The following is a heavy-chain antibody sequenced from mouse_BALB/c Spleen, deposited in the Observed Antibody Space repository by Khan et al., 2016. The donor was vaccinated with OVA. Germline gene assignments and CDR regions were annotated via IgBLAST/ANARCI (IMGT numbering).Heavy chain of an antibody. D-gene: IGHD4-1*02. Sequence: QIQLVQSGPELKKPGETVKISCTASWYTFTNYGMNWVKQAPGKGLKWMGWINTYTGQPTYPDEFKGRFAFSLETSASTAYLQINNLHNEDTATYFCARSNSYWYFDVWGAGTTVIVSS. CDR2: INTYTGQP. V-gene: IGHV9-3-1*01. CDR1: WYTFTNYG. J-gene: IGHJ1*01. CDR3: ARSNSYWYFDV.